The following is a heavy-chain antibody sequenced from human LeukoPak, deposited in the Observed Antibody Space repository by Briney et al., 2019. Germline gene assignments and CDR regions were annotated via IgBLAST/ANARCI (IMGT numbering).Heavy chain of an antibody. Sequence: GGSLRLSCVASTFSFSDYGMAWVRQAPGRGLEWVSTIHPTGIRTYYADSVRGRFTISRDNSKNTVFLQIDSLRVEDTAIYYCARDQPHAASWFDPWGQGTLVTVSS. CDR1: TFSFSDYG. CDR2: IHPTGIRT. J-gene: IGHJ5*02. CDR3: ARDQPHAASWFDP. D-gene: IGHD2-2*01. V-gene: IGHV3-23*01.